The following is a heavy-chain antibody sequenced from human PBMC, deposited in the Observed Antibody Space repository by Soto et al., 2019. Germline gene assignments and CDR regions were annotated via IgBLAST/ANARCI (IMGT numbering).Heavy chain of an antibody. CDR1: GFTFDDYA. V-gene: IGHV3-9*01. CDR2: ISWNSGSI. J-gene: IGHJ4*02. D-gene: IGHD3-16*02. Sequence: GGSLRLSCVASGFTFDDYAMHWVRQAPGKGLEWVSGISWNSGSIGYADSVEGRFTISRDNSKNTLSVQMNNLKSEDTAVYYCARDRLRLGELSLLGYFDYWGQGTLVTVSS. CDR3: ARDRLRLGELSLLGYFDY.